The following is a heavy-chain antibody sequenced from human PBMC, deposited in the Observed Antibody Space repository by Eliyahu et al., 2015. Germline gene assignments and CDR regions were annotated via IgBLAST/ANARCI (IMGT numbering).Heavy chain of an antibody. V-gene: IGHV2-70*01. Sequence: QVTLRESGPALVKPTQTLTLTCTFSGFSLSTXGXCVXWXRQPPGKALEWLALIDWDDDKYYSTSLKTRLTISKDTSKNQVVLTMTNMDPVDTATYYCARIRSYYYGSGSYYSYYFDYWGQGTLVTVSS. CDR1: GFSLSTXGXC. CDR3: ARIRSYYYGSGSYYSYYFDY. J-gene: IGHJ4*02. CDR2: IDWDDDK. D-gene: IGHD3-10*01.